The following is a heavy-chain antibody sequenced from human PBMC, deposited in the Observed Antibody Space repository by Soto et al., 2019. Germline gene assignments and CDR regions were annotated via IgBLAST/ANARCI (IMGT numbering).Heavy chain of an antibody. J-gene: IGHJ5*01. CDR3: ARARLYYSGSGTPLWFDC. Sequence: EVQLVESGGGLVQPGGSLRLSCAASGFTFNSYEMNWVRQAPGKGLEWVSYISSSGTTIYYADSVKGRFTISRDNAKNSLLLQLNSLRAEDTAVYYCARARLYYSGSGTPLWFDCWGQGTLVTVSS. CDR1: GFTFNSYE. D-gene: IGHD3-10*01. V-gene: IGHV3-48*03. CDR2: ISSSGTTI.